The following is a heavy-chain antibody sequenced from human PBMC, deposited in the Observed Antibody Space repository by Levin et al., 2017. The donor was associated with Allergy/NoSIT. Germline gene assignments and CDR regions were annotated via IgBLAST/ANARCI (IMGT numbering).Heavy chain of an antibody. J-gene: IGHJ4*02. V-gene: IGHV5-51*01. Sequence: GESLKISCKGSGYSFTSYWIGWVRQMPGKGLEWMGIIYPGDSDTRYSPSFQGQVTISADKSISTAYLQWSSLKASDTAMYYCARHNTGDYYDSSGYGYWGQGTLVTVSS. D-gene: IGHD3-22*01. CDR3: ARHNTGDYYDSSGYGY. CDR1: GYSFTSYW. CDR2: IYPGDSDT.